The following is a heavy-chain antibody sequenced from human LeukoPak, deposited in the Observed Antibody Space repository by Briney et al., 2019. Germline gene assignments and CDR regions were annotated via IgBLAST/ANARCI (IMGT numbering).Heavy chain of an antibody. CDR1: GGSISSYY. D-gene: IGHD3-10*01. CDR3: ARGYGSGSYGYFDY. CDR2: IYYSGST. Sequence: SETLFLTCTVSGGSISSYYWSWIRQPPGKGLEWIGYIYYSGSTNYNPSLKSRVTISVDTSKNQFSLKLSSVTAADTAVYYCARGYGSGSYGYFDYWGQGTLVTVSS. V-gene: IGHV4-59*01. J-gene: IGHJ4*02.